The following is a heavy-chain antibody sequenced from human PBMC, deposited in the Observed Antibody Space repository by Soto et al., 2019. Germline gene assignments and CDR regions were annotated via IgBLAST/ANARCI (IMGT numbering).Heavy chain of an antibody. Sequence: SETLSLTCTVSGASISSYYWSWIRQPPGKGLEWIGYIYYSGSTNYNPSLKSRVTMSVDTSKNQFSLKLSSVTAADTAVYYCARDLGYCSSTSCYPWFDPWGQGTLVTVSS. CDR1: GASISSYY. CDR2: IYYSGST. J-gene: IGHJ5*02. D-gene: IGHD2-2*01. V-gene: IGHV4-59*01. CDR3: ARDLGYCSSTSCYPWFDP.